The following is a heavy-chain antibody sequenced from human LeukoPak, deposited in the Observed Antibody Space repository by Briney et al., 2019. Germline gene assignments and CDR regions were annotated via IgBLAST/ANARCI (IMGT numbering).Heavy chain of an antibody. V-gene: IGHV3-53*05. CDR3: AKDLYKARVVVPAGMDV. J-gene: IGHJ6*02. D-gene: IGHD2-2*01. CDR2: LYIGGNT. CDR1: GLIVSNNY. Sequence: GGSLRLSCAASGLIVSNNYMNWVRQAPGKGLEWVSALYIGGNTYYADSVKGRFTISRDNSKNTLYLQMNSLRAEDTAVYYCAKDLYKARVVVPAGMDVWGQGTTVTVSS.